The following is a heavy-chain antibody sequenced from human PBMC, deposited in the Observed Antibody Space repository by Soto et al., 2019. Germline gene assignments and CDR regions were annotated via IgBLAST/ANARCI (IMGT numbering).Heavy chain of an antibody. J-gene: IGHJ6*03. CDR3: AKDSFWSGYSRYYYYMDV. Sequence: GGSLRLSCAASGFTFSSYAMSWVRQAPGKGLEWVSAISGSGGSTYYADSVKGRFTISRDNSKNTLYLQMNSLRAEDTAVYYCAKDSFWSGYSRYYYYMDVWGKGTTVTVSS. V-gene: IGHV3-23*01. CDR2: ISGSGGST. D-gene: IGHD3-3*01. CDR1: GFTFSSYA.